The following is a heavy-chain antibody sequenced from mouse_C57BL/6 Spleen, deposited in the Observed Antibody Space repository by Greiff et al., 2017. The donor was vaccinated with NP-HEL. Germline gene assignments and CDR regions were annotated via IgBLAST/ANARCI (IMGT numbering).Heavy chain of an antibody. V-gene: IGHV1-55*01. D-gene: IGHD1-1*01. J-gene: IGHJ2*01. CDR3: ASTSYGSSYYFDY. CDR1: GYTFTSYW. CDR2: IYPGSGST. Sequence: VQLQQPGAELVKPGASVKMSCKASGYTFTSYWITWVKQRPGQGLEWIGDIYPGSGSTNYNEKFKSKATLTVDTSSSTAYMQLSSLTSEDSAVYYCASTSYGSSYYFDYWGQGTTLTVSS.